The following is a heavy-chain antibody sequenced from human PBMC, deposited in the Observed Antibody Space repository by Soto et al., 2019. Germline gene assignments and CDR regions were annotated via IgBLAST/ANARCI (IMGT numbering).Heavy chain of an antibody. CDR2: IYYSGST. V-gene: IGHV4-31*03. Sequence: PSETLSLTCTVSGGSISSGGYYWSWIRQHPGKGLEWIGYIYYSGSTYYNPSLKSRVTISVDTSKNQFSLKLSSVTAADTAVYYCARGGYHGSGSYYNTHTHWFDPWGQGTLVTVSS. D-gene: IGHD3-10*01. CDR3: ARGGYHGSGSYYNTHTHWFDP. CDR1: GGSISSGGYY. J-gene: IGHJ5*02.